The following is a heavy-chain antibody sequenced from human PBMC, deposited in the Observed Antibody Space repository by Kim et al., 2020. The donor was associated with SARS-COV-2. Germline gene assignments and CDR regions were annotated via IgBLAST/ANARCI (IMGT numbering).Heavy chain of an antibody. CDR1: GDSITNNGYY. Sequence: SETLSLTCTVSGDSITNNGYYWSWIRQHPGEGLESIGYIYYSGSTYYNPSLKDRVTISVDTSKNQFSLELSSVTAADTAVYYCARRSGSYSNDYWGQGTLVTVSS. J-gene: IGHJ4*02. CDR3: ARRSGSYSNDY. D-gene: IGHD1-26*01. V-gene: IGHV4-31*03. CDR2: IYYSGST.